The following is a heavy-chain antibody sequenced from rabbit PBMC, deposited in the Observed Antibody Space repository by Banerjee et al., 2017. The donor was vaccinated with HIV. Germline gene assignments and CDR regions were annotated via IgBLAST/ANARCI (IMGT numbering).Heavy chain of an antibody. Sequence: EGKGVDVGGRGNLEETLTLTCTASGFSFSNKYVMCWVRQAPGKGLEWIACINTSTGNTVYANWAKGRFTISKTSSTTVTLQMNSLTAADTAPDFCPRDLAGVIGWNFNLWGPGTLVTVS. CDR1: GFSFSNKYV. J-gene: IGHJ4*01. D-gene: IGHD4-1*01. CDR2: INTSTGNT. CDR3: PRDLAGVIGWNFNL. V-gene: IGHV1S45*01.